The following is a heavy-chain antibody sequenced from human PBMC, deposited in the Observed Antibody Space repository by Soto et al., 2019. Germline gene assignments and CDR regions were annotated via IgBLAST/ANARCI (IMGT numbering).Heavy chain of an antibody. V-gene: IGHV4-59*01. CDR2: IYYSGST. Sequence: SDTLSLTCTVSGGSISSYYWSWIRQPPGKGLEWIGYIYYSGSTNYNPSLKSRVTISVDTSKNQFSLKLSSVTAADTAVYYCARDRDMDGMDVWGQGTTVTVSS. CDR1: GGSISSYY. D-gene: IGHD3-9*01. J-gene: IGHJ6*02. CDR3: ARDRDMDGMDV.